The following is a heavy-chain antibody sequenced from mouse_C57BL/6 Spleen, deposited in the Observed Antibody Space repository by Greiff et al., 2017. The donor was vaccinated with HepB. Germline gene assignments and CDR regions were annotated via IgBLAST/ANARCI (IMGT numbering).Heavy chain of an antibody. CDR3: AGRGTTVVAGYFDV. J-gene: IGHJ1*03. V-gene: IGHV5-17*01. CDR1: GFTFSDYG. Sequence: EVKLVESGGGLVKPGGSLKLSCAASGFTFSDYGMHWVRQAPEKGLEWVAYISSGSSTIYYADTVKGRFTISRDNAKNTLFLQMTSLRSEDTAMYYCAGRGTTVVAGYFDVWGTGTTVTVSS. D-gene: IGHD1-1*01. CDR2: ISSGSSTI.